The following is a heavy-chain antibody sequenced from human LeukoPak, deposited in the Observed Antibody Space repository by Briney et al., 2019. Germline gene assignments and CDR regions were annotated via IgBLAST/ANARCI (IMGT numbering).Heavy chain of an antibody. Sequence: GGSLRLSCEVSGFRFDDHGMSWVRQAPGKGLEWVSSISSSSSYIYYADSVKGRFTISRDNAKNSLYLQMNSLRAEDTAVYYCARDGNSSSDYWGQGTLVTVSS. D-gene: IGHD6-13*01. J-gene: IGHJ4*02. V-gene: IGHV3-21*01. CDR2: ISSSSSYI. CDR1: GFRFDDHG. CDR3: ARDGNSSSDY.